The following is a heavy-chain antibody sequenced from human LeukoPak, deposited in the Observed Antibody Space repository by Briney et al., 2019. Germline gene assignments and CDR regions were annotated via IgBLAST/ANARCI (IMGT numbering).Heavy chain of an antibody. J-gene: IGHJ4*02. CDR1: GFTFSSYA. Sequence: GGSLRLSCAAPGFTFSSYAMSWVRQAPGKGLEWVSALSGSGGSTDYADSVKGRFTISRDDSKNTLYLQMNSLRAEDTAVYYCAKDKSGGYQPNFDYWGQGTLVTVSS. D-gene: IGHD1-26*01. V-gene: IGHV3-23*01. CDR3: AKDKSGGYQPNFDY. CDR2: LSGSGGST.